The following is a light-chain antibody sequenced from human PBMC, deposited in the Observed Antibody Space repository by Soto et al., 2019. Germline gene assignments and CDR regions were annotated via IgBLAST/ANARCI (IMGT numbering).Light chain of an antibody. CDR1: QSVSSSY. CDR2: GAS. Sequence: EIVLTQSPGTLSLSPGERATLSCRASQSVSSSYLAWYQQKPGQAPRLLIYGASSRATGIPDRFSDSGSGTDFTLTIRRLEPEDFAVYYCQQYGSSPRTFGQGTKVEIK. V-gene: IGKV3-20*01. J-gene: IGKJ1*01. CDR3: QQYGSSPRT.